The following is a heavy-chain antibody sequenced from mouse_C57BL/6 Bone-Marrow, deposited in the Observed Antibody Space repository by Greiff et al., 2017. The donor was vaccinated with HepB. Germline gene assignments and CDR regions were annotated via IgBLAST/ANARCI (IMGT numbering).Heavy chain of an antibody. Sequence: EVKVVESGGGLVQSGRSLRLSCATSGFTFSDFYMEWVRQAPGKGLEWIAASRNKANDYTTEYSASVKGRFIVSRDTSQSILYLQMNALRAEDTAIYYCAREAGGNYEYFDVWGTGTTVTVSS. D-gene: IGHD2-1*01. V-gene: IGHV7-1*01. CDR3: AREAGGNYEYFDV. J-gene: IGHJ1*03. CDR1: GFTFSDFY. CDR2: SRNKANDYTT.